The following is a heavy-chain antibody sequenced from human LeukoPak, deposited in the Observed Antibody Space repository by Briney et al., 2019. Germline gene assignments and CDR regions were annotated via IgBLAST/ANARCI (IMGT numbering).Heavy chain of an antibody. Sequence: GGSLRLSCAASGFTFRSYAMSWVRQAPGKGLEWVSGISGSGVSTYYADSVKGRFTISRDNSKNTLYLQMNSLRAEDTALYYCAKGSSSGWSGDYFDYWGQGTLVTVSS. D-gene: IGHD6-19*01. CDR2: ISGSGVST. V-gene: IGHV3-23*01. CDR1: GFTFRSYA. J-gene: IGHJ4*02. CDR3: AKGSSSGWSGDYFDY.